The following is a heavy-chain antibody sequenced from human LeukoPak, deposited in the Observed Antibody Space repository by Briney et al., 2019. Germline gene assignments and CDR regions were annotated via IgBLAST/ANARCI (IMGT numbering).Heavy chain of an antibody. CDR3: ARDLYSSSWYGAVDI. V-gene: IGHV4-59*01. D-gene: IGHD6-13*01. CDR1: GGSISSYY. Sequence: SETLSLTCTVSGGSISSYYWSWIRQPPGKGLEWIGYIYYVGSTNYNPSLKSRVNISVDTSKNQFSLKLSSVTAADTAVYYCARDLYSSSWYGAVDIWGQGTMVTVSS. CDR2: IYYVGST. J-gene: IGHJ3*02.